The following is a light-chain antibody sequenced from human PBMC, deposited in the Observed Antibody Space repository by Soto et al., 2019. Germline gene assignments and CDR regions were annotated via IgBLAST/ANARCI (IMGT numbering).Light chain of an antibody. Sequence: QSALTQPPSASGSPGQSVTIPCAGTSSDVGGYNYVSWYQQHPGKAPKLMIYEVSKRPSGVPDRFSGSKSGNTASLTVSGLQAEDKSDYYCSSYAGSNIYVFGTGTKVTV. CDR2: EVS. J-gene: IGLJ1*01. CDR1: SSDVGGYNY. CDR3: SSYAGSNIYV. V-gene: IGLV2-8*01.